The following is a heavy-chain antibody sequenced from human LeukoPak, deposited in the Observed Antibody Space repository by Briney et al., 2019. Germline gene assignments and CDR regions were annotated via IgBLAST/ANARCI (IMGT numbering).Heavy chain of an antibody. D-gene: IGHD2-15*01. Sequence: SETLSLTCTVSGGSISSYYWSWIRQPPGKGLEWIGYIYYSGSTNYNPSLKSRVTISVDTSKNQCSLKLSSVTAADTAVYYGARDYCSGGSCYFDYWGQGTLVTVSS. CDR2: IYYSGST. J-gene: IGHJ4*02. V-gene: IGHV4-59*01. CDR1: GGSISSYY. CDR3: ARDYCSGGSCYFDY.